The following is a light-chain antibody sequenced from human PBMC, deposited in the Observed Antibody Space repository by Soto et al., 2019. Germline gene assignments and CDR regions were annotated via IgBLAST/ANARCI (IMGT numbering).Light chain of an antibody. Sequence: QSVLTQPLSASGTPGQRVTISCSGSISNIGGNTVNWYQQLPGTPPKLLMYSTNQRPSGVPDRFSGSKSGTSASLAISGLQSEDEADYFCAAWDDSLNGYVFGTGTKVTVL. CDR1: ISNIGGNT. CDR2: STN. V-gene: IGLV1-44*01. CDR3: AAWDDSLNGYV. J-gene: IGLJ1*01.